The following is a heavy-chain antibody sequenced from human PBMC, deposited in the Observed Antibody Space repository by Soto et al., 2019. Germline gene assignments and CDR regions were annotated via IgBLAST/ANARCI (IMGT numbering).Heavy chain of an antibody. CDR1: GGTFSSYA. Sequence: GASVKVSCKASGGTFSSYAISWVRQAPGQGLEWMGGIIPIFGTANYAQKFQGRVTITADESTSTAYMELSSLRSEGTAVYYCANSGGDIVVVPAAIRRSFNWFDPWGQGTLVTVSS. D-gene: IGHD2-2*01. J-gene: IGHJ5*02. V-gene: IGHV1-69*13. CDR3: ANSGGDIVVVPAAIRRSFNWFDP. CDR2: IIPIFGTA.